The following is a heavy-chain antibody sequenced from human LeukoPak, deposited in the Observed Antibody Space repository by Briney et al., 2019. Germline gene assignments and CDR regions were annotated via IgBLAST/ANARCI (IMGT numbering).Heavy chain of an antibody. Sequence: PRGSLRLSCAASGFTFSSYGMHWVRQAPGEGLEWVAFIRYDGSNKYYADSVKGRFTISRDNSKNTLYLQMNSLRAEDTAVYYCAKDPTMIEEPPRGYFDYWGREPWSPSPQ. CDR1: GFTFSSYG. D-gene: IGHD3-10*02. V-gene: IGHV3-30*02. J-gene: IGHJ4*02. CDR3: AKDPTMIEEPPRGYFDY. CDR2: IRYDGSNK.